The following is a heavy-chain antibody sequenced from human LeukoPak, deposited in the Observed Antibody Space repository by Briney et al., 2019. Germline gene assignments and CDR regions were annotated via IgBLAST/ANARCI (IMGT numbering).Heavy chain of an antibody. Sequence: GRSLRLSCAASAFTFSNAGMYWVRQPQVTGLDWVAVIWSDGSNEYYADSVNGGFITSRANSKDSLYMQMNSLRAEATVLYCCGKGISGYYYYMDVWGKGTKVIVSS. CDR2: IWSDGSNE. D-gene: IGHD2-15*01. V-gene: IGHV3-33*06. J-gene: IGHJ6*03. CDR3: GKGISGYYYYMDV. CDR1: AFTFSNAG.